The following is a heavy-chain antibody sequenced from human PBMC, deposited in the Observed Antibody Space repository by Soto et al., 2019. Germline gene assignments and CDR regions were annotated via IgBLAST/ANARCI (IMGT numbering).Heavy chain of an antibody. Sequence: TLSLTCTVSGGSISSYYWSWIRQPPGKGLEWIGYIYHSGSTNYNPSLKSRVTISVDTSKNQFSLKLSSVTAADTAVYYCARDLGVRGWIIGPEYYFGMDVCGQGNTVTV. J-gene: IGHJ6*02. CDR1: GGSISSYY. D-gene: IGHD3-10*01. CDR3: ARDLGVRGWIIGPEYYFGMDV. CDR2: IYHSGST. V-gene: IGHV4-59*01.